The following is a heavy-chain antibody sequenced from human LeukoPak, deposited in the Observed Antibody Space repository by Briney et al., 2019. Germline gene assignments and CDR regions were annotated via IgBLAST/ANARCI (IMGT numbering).Heavy chain of an antibody. CDR2: IYYSGST. CDR3: ARGPVIPAAIDDFWDYFDY. D-gene: IGHD2-2*01. V-gene: IGHV4-30-4*08. J-gene: IGHJ4*02. CDR1: GGSISSGDYY. Sequence: SQTLSLTCTVSGGSISSGDYYWSWIRQPPGKVLGWVGYIYYSGSTYYNPSLKGRDTISVDTSKNQFSLKLSSVTAADTAVYYCARGPVIPAAIDDFWDYFDYWGQGTLVTVSS.